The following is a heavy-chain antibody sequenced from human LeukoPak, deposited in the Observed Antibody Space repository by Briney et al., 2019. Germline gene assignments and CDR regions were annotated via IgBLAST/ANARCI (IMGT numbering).Heavy chain of an antibody. J-gene: IGHJ6*02. CDR1: GGSISSGGYY. Sequence: SETLSLTCTVSGGSISSGGYYWSWIRQHPGKGLEWIGYIYYSGSTYYNPSLKSRVTISVDTSKNQFSLKLSSVTAADTAVYYCARGLQPFYYYGMDVWGQGTTVTVSS. CDR2: IYYSGST. CDR3: ARGLQPFYYYGMDV. D-gene: IGHD4-11*01. V-gene: IGHV4-31*03.